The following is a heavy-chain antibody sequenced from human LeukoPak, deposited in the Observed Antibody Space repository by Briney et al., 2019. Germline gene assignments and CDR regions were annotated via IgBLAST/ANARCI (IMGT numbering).Heavy chain of an antibody. D-gene: IGHD2-15*01. CDR1: GYTFTGYY. V-gene: IGHV1-2*06. CDR3: ARRYCSGGSCSIDY. Sequence: ASVKVSCKASGYTFTGYYMHWVRQAPGQGLEWMGRINPNSGGTNYAQKFQGRVTMTRVTSISTAYMELSRLRSDDTAVYYCARRYCSGGSCSIDYWGQGTLVTVSS. CDR2: INPNSGGT. J-gene: IGHJ4*02.